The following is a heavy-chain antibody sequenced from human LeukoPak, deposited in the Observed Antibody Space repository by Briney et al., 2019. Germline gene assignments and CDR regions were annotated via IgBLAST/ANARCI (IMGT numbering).Heavy chain of an antibody. CDR3: ARDGYYYDSSGYYCEAFDI. Sequence: SETLSLTCTVPGGSISSYYWSWIRQPAGKGLEWIGRIYTSGSTNYNPSLKSRVTMSVDTSKNQFSLKLSSVTAADTAVYYCARDGYYYDSSGYYCEAFDIWGQGTMVTVSS. J-gene: IGHJ3*02. V-gene: IGHV4-4*07. D-gene: IGHD3-22*01. CDR2: IYTSGST. CDR1: GGSISSYY.